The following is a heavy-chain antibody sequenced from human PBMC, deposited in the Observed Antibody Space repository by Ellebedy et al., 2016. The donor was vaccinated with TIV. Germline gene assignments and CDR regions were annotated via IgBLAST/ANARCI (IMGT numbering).Heavy chain of an antibody. V-gene: IGHV3-7*01. CDR1: GFTFSSYW. J-gene: IGHJ4*02. CDR2: MKHDESES. Sequence: GGSLRLSXAASGFTFSSYWMSWVRQAPGKGLEWVTSMKHDESESYYVDSVKGRFTISRDNAKNSLYLQMNSLRAEDTAVYYCARASSGAYVFHFDYWGQGTLVTVSS. D-gene: IGHD6-19*01. CDR3: ARASSGAYVFHFDY.